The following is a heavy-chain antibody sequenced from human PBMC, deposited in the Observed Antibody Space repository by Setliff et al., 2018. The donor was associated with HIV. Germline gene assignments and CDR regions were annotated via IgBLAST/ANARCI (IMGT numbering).Heavy chain of an antibody. CDR2: ISSSGTT. CDR3: ARLGRAIDDGGSSLRLDF. V-gene: IGHV4-4*09. J-gene: IGHJ4*02. CDR1: DDSFSNYD. D-gene: IGHD2-21*01. Sequence: SETLSLTCVVSDDSFSNYDWTWIRQSPGKALEWTGYISSSGTTTYNPSLRSRVTISIETSNTRFSLWLRSATAADTATYFCARLGRAIDDGGSSLRLDFWGQGMLVTVSS.